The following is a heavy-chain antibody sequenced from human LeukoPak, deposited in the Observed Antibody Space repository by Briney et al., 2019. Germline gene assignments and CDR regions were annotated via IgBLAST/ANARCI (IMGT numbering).Heavy chain of an antibody. CDR1: GGSFSGYY. D-gene: IGHD4-17*01. Sequence: PSETLSLTCAVYGGSFSGYYWSWIRQPPGKGLEWIGEINHSGSTNYNPSLKSRVTISVDTSKNQFSLKLSSVTAADTAVNYCARITVTTETNWFDPWGQGTLVTVSS. J-gene: IGHJ5*02. V-gene: IGHV4-34*01. CDR2: INHSGST. CDR3: ARITVTTETNWFDP.